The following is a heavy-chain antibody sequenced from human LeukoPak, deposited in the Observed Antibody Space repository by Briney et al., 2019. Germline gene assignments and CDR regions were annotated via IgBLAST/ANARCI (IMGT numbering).Heavy chain of an antibody. V-gene: IGHV1-69*13. Sequence: ASVKVSCKASGGTFSSYAISWVRQAPGQGLEWMGGIIPIFGTANYAQKFQGRVTITADESTSTAYMELSSLRSEDTAVYYCARGTLQYPYYYYYYMDVWGKGTTVTVSS. CDR2: IIPIFGTA. J-gene: IGHJ6*03. D-gene: IGHD4-11*01. CDR3: ARGTLQYPYYYYYYMDV. CDR1: GGTFSSYA.